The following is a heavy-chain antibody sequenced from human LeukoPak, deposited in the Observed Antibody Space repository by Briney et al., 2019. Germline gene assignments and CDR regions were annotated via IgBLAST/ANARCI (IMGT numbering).Heavy chain of an antibody. J-gene: IGHJ3*02. CDR1: GGSITSGSFY. Sequence: TLSLTCTVSGGSITSGSFYWAWIRQSAGKGLQWIGRIYSSGITNYNPSLKSRLTMSIDTSKSQFFLNLSSLTAADTAVYYCAKSNGYGLVDIWGQGTMVTVSS. CDR2: IYSSGIT. V-gene: IGHV4-61*02. CDR3: AKSNGYGLVDI. D-gene: IGHD3-10*01.